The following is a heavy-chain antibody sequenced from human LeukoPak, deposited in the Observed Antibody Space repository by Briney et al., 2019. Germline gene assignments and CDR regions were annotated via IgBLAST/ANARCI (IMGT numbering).Heavy chain of an antibody. J-gene: IGHJ4*02. V-gene: IGHV3-48*03. Sequence: GGSLRLSCAASGFTFSSYEMNWVRQAPGKGLEWVSYISSSGSTIYYADSVKGRFTISRDNAKNSLYLQMHSLRAEDTAVYYCATDGGPAYSSSWYLYWGQGSLVTVSS. CDR2: ISSSGSTI. CDR3: ATDGGPAYSSSWYLY. D-gene: IGHD6-13*01. CDR1: GFTFSSYE.